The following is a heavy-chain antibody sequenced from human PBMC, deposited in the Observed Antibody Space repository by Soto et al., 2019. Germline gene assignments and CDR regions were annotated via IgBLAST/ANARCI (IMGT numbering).Heavy chain of an antibody. CDR1: GGSISSGGYY. J-gene: IGHJ5*02. D-gene: IGHD3-3*01. CDR2: IYYSGST. V-gene: IGHV4-31*03. CDR3: ARAYYDFSSGSDHNWFDP. Sequence: QVQLQESGPGLVKPSQTLTLTCTVSGGSISSGGYYWSWFRQHPGKGLEWIGYIYYSGSTYYNPSLKSRVTISVDTSKNQFSLKLSSVTAADTAVYYCARAYYDFSSGSDHNWFDPWGQGTLVTVSS.